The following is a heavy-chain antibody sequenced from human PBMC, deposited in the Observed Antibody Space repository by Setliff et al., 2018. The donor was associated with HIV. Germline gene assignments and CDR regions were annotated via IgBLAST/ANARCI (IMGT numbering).Heavy chain of an antibody. Sequence: GESLKISCKGSGNTFTGYWFGWVRQMPGKGLEWMGMIYPSDSKTRYSPSFQGQDTISVDKSSNTAYLQWSSLKASDTAIYYCARLAYGGSYFDHWGHGTLVTVSS. J-gene: IGHJ4*01. CDR3: ARLAYGGSYFDH. D-gene: IGHD2-21*01. V-gene: IGHV5-51*01. CDR2: IYPSDSKT. CDR1: GNTFTGYW.